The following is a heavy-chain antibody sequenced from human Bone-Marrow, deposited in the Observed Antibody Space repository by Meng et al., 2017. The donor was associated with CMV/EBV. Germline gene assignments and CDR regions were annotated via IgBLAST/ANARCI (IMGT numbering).Heavy chain of an antibody. CDR2: IWYDGSQT. D-gene: IGHD3-22*01. V-gene: IGHV3-30*02. J-gene: IGHJ4*02. CDR3: ARRNYYDNSNYFCSSYYYDN. Sequence: GGSLRLSCAASGFSFSSDGMHWVRQVPGKGPEWVAFIWYDGSQTFYADSVKGRFTISRDNSKNTLYLQMNSLRAEDMAMYFCARRNYYDNSNYFCSSYYYDNWGQGTLVTVS. CDR1: GFSFSSDG.